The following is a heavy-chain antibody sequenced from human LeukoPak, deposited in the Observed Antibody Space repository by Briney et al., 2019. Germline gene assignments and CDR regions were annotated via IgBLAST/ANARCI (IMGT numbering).Heavy chain of an antibody. CDR2: IKGDGSQK. CDR3: ARALISLVRGATDWFDP. Sequence: GGSLRLSCAASGFTFSSHWMSWVRQAPGKGLEWVANIKGDGSQKYYVDSVKGRFTISKDNAKNSLYLQMNSLRAEDTAVYYCARALISLVRGATDWFDPWGHGTLVTVSS. D-gene: IGHD3-10*01. CDR1: GFTFSSHW. J-gene: IGHJ5*02. V-gene: IGHV3-7*01.